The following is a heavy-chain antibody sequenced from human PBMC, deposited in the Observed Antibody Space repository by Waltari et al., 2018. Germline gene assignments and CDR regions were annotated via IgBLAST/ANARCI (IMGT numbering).Heavy chain of an antibody. CDR2: ISWNSGSI. Sequence: EVQLVESGGGLVQPGRSLRLSCAASGFTFDDYAMHWVRQAPGKGLEWVSGISWNSGSIGYADSVKCRFTISRDNAKNSLYLQMNSLRAEDTALYYCAKDIGYSSSFQPSDWGQGTLVTVSS. J-gene: IGHJ4*02. CDR1: GFTFDDYA. D-gene: IGHD6-13*01. V-gene: IGHV3-9*01. CDR3: AKDIGYSSSFQPSD.